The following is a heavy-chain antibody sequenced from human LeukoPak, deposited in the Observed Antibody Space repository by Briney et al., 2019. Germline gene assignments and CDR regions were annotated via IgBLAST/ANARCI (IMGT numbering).Heavy chain of an antibody. CDR1: GFTFSSYW. D-gene: IGHD3-9*01. CDR3: ARDQREPLLTGYRATFDY. Sequence: PGGSLRLSCAASGFTFSSYWMSWVRQAPGKGLEWVANIKQDGSEKYYVDSVKGRFTISRDNAKNSLYLQMNSLRAEDTAVYYCARDQREPLLTGYRATFDYWGQGTLVTVSS. J-gene: IGHJ4*02. CDR2: IKQDGSEK. V-gene: IGHV3-7*01.